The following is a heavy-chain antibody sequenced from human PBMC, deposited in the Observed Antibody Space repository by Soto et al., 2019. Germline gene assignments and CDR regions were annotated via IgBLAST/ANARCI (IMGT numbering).Heavy chain of an antibody. CDR1: GFTFSSYG. CDR2: IWYDGSNK. J-gene: IGHJ6*02. Sequence: GGSLRLSCAASGFTFSSYGMHWVRQAPGKGLEWVAVIWYDGSNKYYADSVKGRFTISRDNSKNTLYLQMNSLRAEDTAVYYCARDRSPLYYYYYGMDVWGQGTTVTVSS. CDR3: ARDRSPLYYYYYGMDV. V-gene: IGHV3-33*01. D-gene: IGHD6-6*01.